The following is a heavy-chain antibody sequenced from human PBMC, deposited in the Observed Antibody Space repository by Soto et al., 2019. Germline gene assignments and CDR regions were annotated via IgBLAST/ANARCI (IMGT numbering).Heavy chain of an antibody. J-gene: IGHJ4*02. CDR1: GGSISSYY. CDR2: IYYSGST. CDR3: ARGHDILTGYYPFDY. D-gene: IGHD3-9*01. V-gene: IGHV4-59*01. Sequence: ETLSLTCTVSGGSISSYYWSWIRQPPGKGLEWIGYIYYSGSTNYNPSLKSRVTISVDTSKNQFSLKLSSVTAADTAVYYCARGHDILTGYYPFDYWGQGTLVTVSS.